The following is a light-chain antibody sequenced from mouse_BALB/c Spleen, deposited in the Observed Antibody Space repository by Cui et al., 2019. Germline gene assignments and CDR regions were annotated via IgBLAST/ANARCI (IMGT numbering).Light chain of an antibody. Sequence: DIQMNKSPSSLSASLGDTITITCHASQNINVWLSWYQQKPGNIPKLLIYKASNLRTGVPSRFSGSGSGTGFTVTSSSLQPEDIATYYCQQGQSYPLTFGGGTKRESK. J-gene: IGKJ1*01. CDR1: QNINVW. CDR3: QQGQSYPLT. CDR2: KAS. V-gene: IGKV10-94*01.